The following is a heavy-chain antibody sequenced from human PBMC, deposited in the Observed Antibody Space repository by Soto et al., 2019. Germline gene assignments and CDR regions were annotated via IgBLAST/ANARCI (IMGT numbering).Heavy chain of an antibody. D-gene: IGHD3-3*01. CDR2: ISGSGGST. Sequence: EVQLLESGGGLVQPGGSLRLSCAASGFTFSSYAMSWVRQAPGKGLEWVSAISGSGGSTYYADSVKGRFTISRDNSKNTQYLQMNSLRAEDTAVYYCAKSSVLRFLPSFDYWGQGTLVTVSA. V-gene: IGHV3-23*01. CDR1: GFTFSSYA. CDR3: AKSSVLRFLPSFDY. J-gene: IGHJ4*02.